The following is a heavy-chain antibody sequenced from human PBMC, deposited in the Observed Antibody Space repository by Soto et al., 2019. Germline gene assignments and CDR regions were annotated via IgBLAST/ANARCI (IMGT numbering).Heavy chain of an antibody. J-gene: IGHJ3*02. Sequence: PGGSLRLSCAASGFTFSSYWMHWVRQAPGKGLVWVSRINSDGSSTSYADSVKGRFTISRDNAKNTLYLQMNSMRAEDTAVYYCARGAFFIYAFDIWGRGTMVTVSS. CDR1: GFTFSSYW. CDR3: ARGAFFIYAFDI. CDR2: INSDGSST. D-gene: IGHD3-10*01. V-gene: IGHV3-74*01.